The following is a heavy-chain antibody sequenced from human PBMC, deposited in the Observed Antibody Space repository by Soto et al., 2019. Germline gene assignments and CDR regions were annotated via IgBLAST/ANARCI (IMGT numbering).Heavy chain of an antibody. Sequence: QVQLTESGGGVVQPGRSLRLSCAASGFPFRSYAMHWVRQAPGKGLEWVAAVWSDGTNTYYADSVQGRFTIARDNSKNTLYLEMNSLRGEDTAVYYCAIALTVTDYFDYWGQGALVTVSS. CDR3: AIALTVTDYFDY. CDR2: VWSDGTNT. V-gene: IGHV3-33*01. D-gene: IGHD4-17*01. J-gene: IGHJ4*02. CDR1: GFPFRSYA.